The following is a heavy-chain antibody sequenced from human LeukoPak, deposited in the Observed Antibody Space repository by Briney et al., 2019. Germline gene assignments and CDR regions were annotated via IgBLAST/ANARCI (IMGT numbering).Heavy chain of an antibody. Sequence: GGSLRLSCAASGFIFSNAWMSWVRQAPGKGLEWVGRIKSKADGGTTDYTAPVTGRFTISRDDSKNTLYLQMNSLKSEDTAVYYCLSYSPLDYWGQGTLVTVSS. CDR2: IKSKADGGTT. J-gene: IGHJ4*02. V-gene: IGHV3-15*01. CDR3: LSYSPLDY. CDR1: GFIFSNAW. D-gene: IGHD3-10*01.